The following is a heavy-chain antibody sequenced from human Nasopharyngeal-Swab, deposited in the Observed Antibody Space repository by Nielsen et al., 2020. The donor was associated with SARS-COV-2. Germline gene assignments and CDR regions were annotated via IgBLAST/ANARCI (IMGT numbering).Heavy chain of an antibody. J-gene: IGHJ4*02. CDR1: GYTFTSYG. CDR2: ISAYNGNT. Sequence: ASVKVSCKASGYTFTSYGISWVRQAPGQGLEWMGWISAYNGNTNYAQKLQGRVTMTTDTSTSTAYMELRSLRSDDTAVYYCAREGITYDYGSGSYYSDYRGQGTLVTVSS. CDR3: AREGITYDYGSGSYYSDY. V-gene: IGHV1-18*01. D-gene: IGHD3-10*01.